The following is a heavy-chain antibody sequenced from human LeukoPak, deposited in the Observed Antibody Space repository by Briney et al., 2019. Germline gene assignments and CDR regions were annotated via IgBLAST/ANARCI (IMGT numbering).Heavy chain of an antibody. D-gene: IGHD2-2*01. V-gene: IGHV3-73*01. CDR3: TRLGDCSSTSCYGY. CDR2: IRSKANSYAT. J-gene: IGHJ4*02. CDR1: GFTFSGSA. Sequence: GGSLRLSCAASGFTFSGSAMHWVRQASGKGLECVGRIRSKANSYATAYAASVKGRFTISRDDSKNTAYLQMNSLKTEDTAVYYCTRLGDCSSTSCYGYWGQGTLVTVSS.